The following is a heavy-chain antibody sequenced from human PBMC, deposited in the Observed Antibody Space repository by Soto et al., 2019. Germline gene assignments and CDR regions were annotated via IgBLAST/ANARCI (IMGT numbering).Heavy chain of an antibody. Sequence: GGSLRLSCAVSGLTFNIYGLTWVRQAPGKGLEWVSAITESGATTYYAGSVKGRFTISRDNSKNTLYLQMSSLRVEDTAVYYCAKLGYCSSMNCPTIDYWGQGTLVTVSS. CDR3: AKLGYCSSMNCPTIDY. D-gene: IGHD2-2*01. J-gene: IGHJ4*02. V-gene: IGHV3-23*01. CDR2: ITESGATT. CDR1: GLTFNIYG.